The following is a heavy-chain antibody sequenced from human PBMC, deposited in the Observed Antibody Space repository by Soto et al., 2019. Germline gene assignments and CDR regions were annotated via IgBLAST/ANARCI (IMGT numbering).Heavy chain of an antibody. CDR1: GYTFTSYA. CDR2: INAGNGNT. CDR3: ARGSINYDSSGSRTDAFDI. D-gene: IGHD3-22*01. Sequence: ASVKVSCKASGYTFTSYAMHWVRQAPGQRLEWMGWINAGNGNTKYSQKFQGRVTITRDTSASTAYMELSSLRSEDTAVYYCARGSINYDSSGSRTDAFDIWRQGTMVTVSS. V-gene: IGHV1-3*01. J-gene: IGHJ3*02.